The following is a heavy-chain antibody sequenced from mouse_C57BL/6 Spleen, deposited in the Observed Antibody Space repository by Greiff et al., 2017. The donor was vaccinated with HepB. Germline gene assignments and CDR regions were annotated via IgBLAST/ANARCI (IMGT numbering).Heavy chain of an antibody. Sequence: EVKLQESGPGLVKPSQSLSLTCTVTGYSITSGYGWNWIRQFPGNKLEWMGYISYSGSNNYNPSLKSRISITRDTSKKQFFLQLNSVTTEDTATYYCSRTARIKYWGQGTTLTVSS. V-gene: IGHV3-2*02. J-gene: IGHJ2*01. CDR1: GYSITSGYG. D-gene: IGHD1-2*01. CDR3: SRTARIKY. CDR2: ISYSGSN.